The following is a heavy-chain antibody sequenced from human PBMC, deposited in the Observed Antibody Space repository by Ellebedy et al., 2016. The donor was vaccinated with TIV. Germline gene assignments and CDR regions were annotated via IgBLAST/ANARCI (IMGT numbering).Heavy chain of an antibody. Sequence: PGGSLRLSCAASGFTFSDYGMHWVRQAPGKGLEWVAFMRYDGSNKYYADSVKGRFTISRDNSKNTLYLRMNSLRAEDTAVYYCAKFPYYYDRSGYSFWGQGTLVTVSS. J-gene: IGHJ4*02. CDR2: MRYDGSNK. D-gene: IGHD3-22*01. CDR3: AKFPYYYDRSGYSF. CDR1: GFTFSDYG. V-gene: IGHV3-30*02.